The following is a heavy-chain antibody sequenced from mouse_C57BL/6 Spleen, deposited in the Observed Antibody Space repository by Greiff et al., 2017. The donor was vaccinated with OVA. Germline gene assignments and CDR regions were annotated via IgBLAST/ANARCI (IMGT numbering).Heavy chain of an antibody. V-gene: IGHV1-50*01. J-gene: IGHJ2*01. CDR2: IDPSDSYT. D-gene: IGHD2-2*01. CDR1: GYTFTSYW. CDR3: ARRGGLREDY. Sequence: QVQLQQSGAELVKPGASVKLSCKASGYTFTSYWMQWVKQRPGQGLEWIGEIDPSDSYTNYNHKFKGKATLTVDTSSSTAYMQLSSLTSEDSAVYYCARRGGLREDYWGQGTTLTVSS.